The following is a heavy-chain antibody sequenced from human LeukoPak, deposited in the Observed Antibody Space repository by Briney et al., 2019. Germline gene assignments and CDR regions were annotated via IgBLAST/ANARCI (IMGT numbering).Heavy chain of an antibody. D-gene: IGHD3-10*01. V-gene: IGHV4-59*08. CDR1: GGSISSYY. J-gene: IGHJ6*03. CDR3: ARHSAPTMVRGVNYYYYYMDV. CDR2: IYYSGST. Sequence: SETLSPTCTVSGGSISSYYWSWIRQPPGKGLEWIGYIYYSGSTNYNPSLKSRVTISVDTSKNQFSLKLSSVTAADTAVYYCARHSAPTMVRGVNYYYYYMDVWGKGTTVTVSS.